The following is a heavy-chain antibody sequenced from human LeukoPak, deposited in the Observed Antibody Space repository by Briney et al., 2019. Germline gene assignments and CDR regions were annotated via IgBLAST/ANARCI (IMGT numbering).Heavy chain of an antibody. J-gene: IGHJ4*02. CDR2: ISGSGGST. CDR3: AKVWGITIFGVVTN. Sequence: QSGGSLRLSCAPSGFTFSIYSMSWVRQPPGKGLEWVSSISGSGGSTYHADSVKGRFTISRDNSKNTLYLQMNSLRAEDTAVYYCAKVWGITIFGVVTNWGQGTLVTVSS. CDR1: GFTFSIYS. D-gene: IGHD3-3*01. V-gene: IGHV3-23*01.